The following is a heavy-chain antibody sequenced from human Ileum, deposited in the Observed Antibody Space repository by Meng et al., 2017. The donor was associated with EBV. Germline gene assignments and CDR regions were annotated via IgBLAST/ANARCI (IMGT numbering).Heavy chain of an antibody. CDR1: GYTFTNYY. J-gene: IGHJ4*02. V-gene: IGHV1-46*01. Sequence: QVQLVQSGAEVKKPGASVKVSCEASGYTFTNYYRHWVRQAPGQGLEWMGIINTSVGYTSHAQKFQGRVTMTRDTSTSTVHMEVSSLRSADTAVYYCARASRVLGGFDYWGQGTLVTVSS. CDR2: INTSVGYT. CDR3: ARASRVLGGFDY. D-gene: IGHD3-16*01.